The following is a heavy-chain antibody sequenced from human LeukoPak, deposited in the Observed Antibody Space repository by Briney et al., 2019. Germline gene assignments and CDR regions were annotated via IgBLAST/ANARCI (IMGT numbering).Heavy chain of an antibody. CDR1: GLTFTNPW. J-gene: IGHJ4*02. Sequence: GGSLRLSCVASGLTFTNPWIHWVRQAPGKGLVWVSRISSDGNNILYADSVKGRFTISRDNSKNTLYLQMNSLRAEDTAVYYCAKDYVSGYDFWSGYPHHDYWGQGTLVTVSS. V-gene: IGHV3-74*01. CDR3: AKDYVSGYDFWSGYPHHDY. D-gene: IGHD3-3*01. CDR2: ISSDGNNI.